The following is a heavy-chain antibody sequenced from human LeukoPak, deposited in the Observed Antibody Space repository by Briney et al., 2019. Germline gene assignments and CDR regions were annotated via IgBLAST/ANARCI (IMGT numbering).Heavy chain of an antibody. CDR3: ARRDCSSTSCYTSDY. V-gene: IGHV4-39*01. J-gene: IGHJ4*02. CDR2: IYYSGST. CDR1: GGSISSSSYY. Sequence: SETLSLTCTVSGGSISSSSYYWGWIRQPPGKGLEWIGSIYYSGSTYYNPSLKSRVTISVDTSKNQFSLKLSSVTAADTAVYYCARRDCSSTSCYTSDYWGQGTLVTVSS. D-gene: IGHD2-2*02.